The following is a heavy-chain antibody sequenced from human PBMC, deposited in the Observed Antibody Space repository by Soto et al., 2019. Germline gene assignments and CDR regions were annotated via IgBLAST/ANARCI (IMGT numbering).Heavy chain of an antibody. V-gene: IGHV1-2*02. J-gene: IGHJ6*02. CDR3: ARDGKGDYYLLTGYYNYYGMDV. CDR1: GYSFTGYN. CDR2: FNPNSGGT. D-gene: IGHD3-9*01. Sequence: ASVKVSCKASGYSFTGYNLHWVRQAPGQGLEWMGWFNPNSGGTNYAQKFQGRVTMTRDTSISLAYMELSRLRSDDTAVYYCARDGKGDYYLLTGYYNYYGMDVWGQGTTVTVSS.